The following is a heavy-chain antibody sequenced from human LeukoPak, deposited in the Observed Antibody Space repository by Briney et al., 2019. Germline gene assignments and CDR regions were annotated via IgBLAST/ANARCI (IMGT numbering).Heavy chain of an antibody. CDR2: ISGSGGST. D-gene: IGHD1-26*01. CDR3: AKDRSPRWGSYVWPLTPYYYYYMDV. J-gene: IGHJ6*03. Sequence: GGSLRLSCAASGFTFSSYAMSWVRQAPGKGLEWVSAISGSGGSTYYADSVKGRLTISRDNSKNTLYLQMNSLRAEDTAVYYCAKDRSPRWGSYVWPLTPYYYYYMDVWGKGTTVTVSS. V-gene: IGHV3-23*01. CDR1: GFTFSSYA.